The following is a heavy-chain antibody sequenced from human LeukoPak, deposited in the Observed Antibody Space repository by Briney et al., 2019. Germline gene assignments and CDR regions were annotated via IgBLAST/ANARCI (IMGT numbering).Heavy chain of an antibody. CDR3: ASVERGCSYGYSEYFDL. V-gene: IGHV4-59*01. Sequence: SETLSLTCTVSGGSISSYYWSWIRQPPGKGLEWIGYIYYSGSTNYNPSLKSRVTISVDTSKNQFSLKLSSVTAADTAVYYCASVERGCSYGYSEYFDLWGRGTLVTVSS. J-gene: IGHJ2*01. D-gene: IGHD5-18*01. CDR1: GGSISSYY. CDR2: IYYSGST.